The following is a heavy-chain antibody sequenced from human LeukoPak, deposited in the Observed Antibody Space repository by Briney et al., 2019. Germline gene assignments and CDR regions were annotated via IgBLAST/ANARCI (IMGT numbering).Heavy chain of an antibody. J-gene: IGHJ4*02. CDR1: GFTFSHFG. D-gene: IGHD4-11*01. V-gene: IGHV3-33*06. CDR2: IWSGATNQ. CDR3: VKYAQRVFDYSNSLEY. Sequence: GTSLTLSCDTSGFTFSHFGVYCVRQAPGKGLEWVAVIWSGATNQYYADSVKGRFTISSDNFKRTVSLEMNSLRAEDTAVYYVVKYAQRVFDYSNSLEYWGQGSLVIVSS.